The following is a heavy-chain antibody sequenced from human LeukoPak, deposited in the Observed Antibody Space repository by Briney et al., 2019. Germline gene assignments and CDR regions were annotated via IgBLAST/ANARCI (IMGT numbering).Heavy chain of an antibody. V-gene: IGHV3-33*01. CDR3: ARGEGIAAAGPRFDY. CDR2: IWYDGSNK. D-gene: IGHD6-13*01. J-gene: IGHJ4*02. CDR1: GFTFSSYG. Sequence: GGSLRLSCAASGFTFSSYGMHWVRQAPGKGLEWVAVIWYDGSNKYYADSVKGRFTISRDNSKNTLYLQMNSLGAEDTAVYYCARGEGIAAAGPRFDYWGQGTLVTVSS.